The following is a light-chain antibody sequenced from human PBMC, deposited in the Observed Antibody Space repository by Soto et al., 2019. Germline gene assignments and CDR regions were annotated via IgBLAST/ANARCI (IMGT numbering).Light chain of an antibody. CDR3: QHYDSARWT. Sequence: EIVLAKSPGTLSLSQGERATLSCRASQSISSTYLTCYHQKPGQAPRLLIYDASRRATGIPDRFSGSGSGTDFSLTISRLEPEDFAVYYCQHYDSARWTFGLGTKVDI. CDR2: DAS. J-gene: IGKJ1*01. CDR1: QSISSTY. V-gene: IGKV3-20*01.